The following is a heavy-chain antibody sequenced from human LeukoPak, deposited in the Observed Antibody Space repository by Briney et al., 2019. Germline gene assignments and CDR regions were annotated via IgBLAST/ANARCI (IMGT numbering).Heavy chain of an antibody. CDR3: ARGIGWPYFDY. D-gene: IGHD5-24*01. V-gene: IGHV4-59*08. CDR2: IYYSGST. CDR1: GGSISSYY. J-gene: IGHJ4*02. Sequence: KASETLSLTCTVSGGSISSYYWSWIRQPPGKGLEWIGYIYYSGSTNYNPSLKSRVTISVDTSKNQFSPKLSSVTAADTAVYYCARGIGWPYFDYWGQGTLVTVSS.